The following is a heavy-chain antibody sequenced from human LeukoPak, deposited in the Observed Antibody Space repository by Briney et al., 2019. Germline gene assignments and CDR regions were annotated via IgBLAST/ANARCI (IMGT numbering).Heavy chain of an antibody. CDR2: INHSGST. Sequence: SETLSLTCTVSGYSISSGYYWGWIRQPPGKGLEWIGEINHSGSTNYNPSLKSRVTISVDTSKNQFSLKLSSVTAADTAVYYCARHDHIVVVTAIQPLGVYFQHWGQGTLVTVSS. CDR1: GYSISSGYY. V-gene: IGHV4-38-2*02. D-gene: IGHD2-21*02. J-gene: IGHJ1*01. CDR3: ARHDHIVVVTAIQPLGVYFQH.